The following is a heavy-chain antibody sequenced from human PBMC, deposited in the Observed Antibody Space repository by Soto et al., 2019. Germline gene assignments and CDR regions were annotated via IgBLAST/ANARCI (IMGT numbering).Heavy chain of an antibody. CDR3: AKRLDSRRFDY. V-gene: IGHV3-23*01. CDR2: IGASGGTT. J-gene: IGHJ4*02. CDR1: GFTFSSYA. Sequence: GGSLRLSCAASGFTFSSYAMSWVRQAPGKGLEWVSLIGASGGTTYYADSVKGRFTISRDNSKNTLYLQMISLRAEDTAVYYCAKRLDSRRFDYWGQGTLVTVSS.